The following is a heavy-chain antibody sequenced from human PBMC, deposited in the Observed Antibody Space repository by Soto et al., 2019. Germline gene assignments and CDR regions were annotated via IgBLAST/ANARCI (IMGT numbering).Heavy chain of an antibody. CDR2: IKQDGSEK. CDR3: LSSSWYRDDAFDI. Sequence: GGSLRLSCAASGFTFSSYWMSWVRQAPGKGLEWVANIKQDGSEKYYVDSVKGRFTISRDNAKNSLYLQMNSLRAEDTAVYYCLSSSWYRDDAFDIWGQGTMVTVSS. J-gene: IGHJ3*02. V-gene: IGHV3-7*01. D-gene: IGHD6-13*01. CDR1: GFTFSSYW.